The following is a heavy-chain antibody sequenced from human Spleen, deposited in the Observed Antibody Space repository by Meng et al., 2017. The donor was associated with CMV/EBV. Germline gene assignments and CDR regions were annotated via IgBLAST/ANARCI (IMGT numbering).Heavy chain of an antibody. V-gene: IGHV3-23*01. CDR2: ISGSGGST. Sequence: GGSLRLSCAASGFTFSSYAMSWVRQAPGKGLEWVSAISGSGGSTYYADSVKGRFTISRDNSKNTLYLQMNSLRAEGTAVYYCAKLYYDFWSGYPYYFDQWGQGTLVTV. CDR1: GFTFSSYA. J-gene: IGHJ4*02. D-gene: IGHD3-3*01. CDR3: AKLYYDFWSGYPYYFDQ.